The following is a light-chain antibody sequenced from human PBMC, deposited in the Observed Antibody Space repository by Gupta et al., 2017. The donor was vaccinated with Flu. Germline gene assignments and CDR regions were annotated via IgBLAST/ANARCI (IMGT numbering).Light chain of an antibody. CDR2: DIS. V-gene: IGKV1-39*01. CDR3: QQSFTVPFT. J-gene: IGKJ4*01. CDR1: QTVTGH. Sequence: GDRVTLTCRASQTVTGHLNWYQHRPGKAPKRLIYDISNLQSRVPSRFSGSGSGTDFTLTISSLQPDDFATYYCQQSFTVPFTFGGGTKVDIK.